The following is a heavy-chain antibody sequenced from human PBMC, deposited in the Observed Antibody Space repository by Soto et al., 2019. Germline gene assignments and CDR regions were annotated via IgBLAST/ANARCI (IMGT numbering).Heavy chain of an antibody. CDR3: ATSSDWSPLLDY. J-gene: IGHJ4*02. V-gene: IGHV1-2*02. D-gene: IGHD6-19*01. Sequence: ASVKVSCKASRSTFTNFYLHWVRQAPGQRPEWMGWINNGGGTIYAQKFQGRLTMTRDTSITTAYMELSRLGSDDTAFYYCATSSDWSPLLDYWGQGTLVTVSS. CDR1: RSTFTNFY. CDR2: INNGGGT.